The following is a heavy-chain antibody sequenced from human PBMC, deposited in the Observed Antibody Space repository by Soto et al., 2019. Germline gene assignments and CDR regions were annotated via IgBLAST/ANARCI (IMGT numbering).Heavy chain of an antibody. J-gene: IGHJ4*02. CDR2: ISSNGGST. D-gene: IGHD1-26*01. CDR3: VKDRSWDRNY. Sequence: GGSLRLSCAASGFTFSSYAMHWVRQAPGKGLEYVSAISSNGGSTYYADSVKGRFTISRDNSKNTLYLQMSSLRAEDTAVYFCVKDRSWDRNYWGQGTLVTVSS. V-gene: IGHV3-64D*06. CDR1: GFTFSSYA.